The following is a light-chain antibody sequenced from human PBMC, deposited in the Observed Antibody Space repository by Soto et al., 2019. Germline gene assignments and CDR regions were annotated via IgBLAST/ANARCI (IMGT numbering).Light chain of an antibody. CDR3: QQYYSTPLT. J-gene: IGKJ4*01. CDR1: QSVLYSSNNKNF. V-gene: IGKV4-1*01. CDR2: WAS. Sequence: DIVMTQSPDSLAVSLGERATINCKSSQSVLYSSNNKNFLAWYQQKPGQPPKLLIYWASTRESGVPDRFSGSGSGTDLTLTISSLQAEAVAVYYCQQYYSTPLTFGGGTKVEIK.